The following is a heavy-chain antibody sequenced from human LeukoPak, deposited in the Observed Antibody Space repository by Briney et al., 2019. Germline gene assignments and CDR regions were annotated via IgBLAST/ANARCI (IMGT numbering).Heavy chain of an antibody. CDR1: GGSISSYY. CDR2: IYTSGST. V-gene: IGHV4-4*07. Sequence: SETLSLTCTVSGGSISSYYWSWIRQPAGKGLEWIGRIYTSGSTNYNPSLKSQVTMSVDTSKNQFSLKLSSVTAADTAVYYCARAQYYDFWRASNWFDPWGQGTLVTVSS. J-gene: IGHJ5*02. D-gene: IGHD3-3*01. CDR3: ARAQYYDFWRASNWFDP.